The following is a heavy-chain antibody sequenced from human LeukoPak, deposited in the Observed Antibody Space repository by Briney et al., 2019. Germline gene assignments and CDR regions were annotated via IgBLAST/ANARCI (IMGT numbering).Heavy chain of an antibody. V-gene: IGHV3-48*04. Sequence: PRGSLRLSCAASGITITKDSMNSGRQAPGKGLELGSYIISGSSTIYYADSVKGPFTLSRDNARNSVYLQMNSLRAEDTALYYCAKAMARPGWDILVGDYYYGMDVWGQGTTVTVSS. CDR3: AKAMARPGWDILVGDYYYGMDV. CDR1: GITITKDS. D-gene: IGHD1-26*01. CDR2: IISGSSTI. J-gene: IGHJ6*02.